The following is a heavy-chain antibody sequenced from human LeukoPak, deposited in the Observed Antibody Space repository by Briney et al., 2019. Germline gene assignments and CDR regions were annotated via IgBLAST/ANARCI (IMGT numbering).Heavy chain of an antibody. CDR2: IYYSGST. CDR3: IDGWFGELSG. D-gene: IGHD3-10*01. J-gene: IGHJ4*02. Sequence: SETLSLTCTVSGGSISSSSYYWGWIRQSPGKGLEWIGSIYYSGSTYYNPSLKSRVTIPVDTSKNQFSLKLSSVTAADTAVYYCIDGWFGELSGWGQGTLVTVSS. V-gene: IGHV4-39*07. CDR1: GGSISSSSYY.